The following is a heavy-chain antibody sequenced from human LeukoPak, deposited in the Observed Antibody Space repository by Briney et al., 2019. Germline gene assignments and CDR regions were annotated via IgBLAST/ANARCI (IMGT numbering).Heavy chain of an antibody. Sequence: EASVKVSCKASGYTFTSYAMNWVRQAPGQGLEWMGWINTNTGNPTYAQGFTGRFVFSLDTSVSTAYLQISSLKAEDTAVYYYARQYCSGGSCYWDYYYGMDVWGQGTTVTVSS. CDR2: INTNTGNP. CDR1: GYTFTSYA. D-gene: IGHD2-15*01. J-gene: IGHJ6*02. V-gene: IGHV7-4-1*02. CDR3: ARQYCSGGSCYWDYYYGMDV.